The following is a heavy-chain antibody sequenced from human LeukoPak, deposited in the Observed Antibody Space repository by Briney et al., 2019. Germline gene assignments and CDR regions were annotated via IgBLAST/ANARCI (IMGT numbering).Heavy chain of an antibody. V-gene: IGHV3-23*01. J-gene: IGHJ4*02. CDR3: AFDYASGSYLGFDY. Sequence: GGSLRLSCAASGFTFSSYGMYWVRQAPGKGLEWVSAISGSGTSTYYADSVKGRFTISRDNSKNTLYLQMNSLRAEDTAVYYCAFDYASGSYLGFDYWGQGTLVTVSS. CDR2: ISGSGTST. CDR1: GFTFSSYG. D-gene: IGHD3-10*01.